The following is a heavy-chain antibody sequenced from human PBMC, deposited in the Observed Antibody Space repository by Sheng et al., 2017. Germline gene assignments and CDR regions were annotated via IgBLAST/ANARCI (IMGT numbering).Heavy chain of an antibody. CDR1: GGTFSSYT. CDR2: IIPILGIA. CDR3: ARDTQMTTVTDYYFDY. Sequence: QVQLVQSGAEVKKPGSSVKVSCKASGGTFSSYTISWVRQAPGQGLEWMGRIIPILGIANYAQKFQGRVTITADKSTSTAYMELSSLRSEDTAVYYCARDTQMTTVTDYYFDYWGQGTLVTVSS. V-gene: IGHV1-69*08. D-gene: IGHD4-17*01. J-gene: IGHJ4*02.